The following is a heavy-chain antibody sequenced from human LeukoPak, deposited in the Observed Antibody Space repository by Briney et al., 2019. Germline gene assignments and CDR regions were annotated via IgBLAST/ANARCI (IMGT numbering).Heavy chain of an antibody. CDR3: ARGLGAVVPAAIVSSWFDP. V-gene: IGHV4-34*01. CDR1: GGSFSGFY. Sequence: SETLSLTCAVYGGSFSGFYWSWIRQPPGKGLEWIGEINHSGGTNYNPSLKSRVTISADTSKNQFSLELRSVTAADTAVYYCARGLGAVVPAAIVSSWFDPWGQGTLVTVPS. J-gene: IGHJ5*02. CDR2: INHSGGT. D-gene: IGHD2-2*01.